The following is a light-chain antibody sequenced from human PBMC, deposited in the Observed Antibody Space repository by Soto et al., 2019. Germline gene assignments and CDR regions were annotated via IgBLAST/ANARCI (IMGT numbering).Light chain of an antibody. CDR1: QSISSW. Sequence: DIQMTQSPSTLSASVGDRATITCRASQSISSWLAWYQQKPGKAPKLLIYDASSLESGVPSRFSGSGSGTEFTLTISSLQADDFATYYCQQYNSYSPTFGQGTKVEIK. CDR3: QQYNSYSPT. J-gene: IGKJ1*01. CDR2: DAS. V-gene: IGKV1-5*01.